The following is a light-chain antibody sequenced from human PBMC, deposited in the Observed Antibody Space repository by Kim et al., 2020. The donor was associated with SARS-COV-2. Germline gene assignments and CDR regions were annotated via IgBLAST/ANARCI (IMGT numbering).Light chain of an antibody. CDR1: SLRSYY. CDR3: NSRDSSCNHYV. CDR2: GKN. J-gene: IGLJ1*01. Sequence: SSELTQDPAVSVALGQTVRITCQGDSLRSYYASWYQQKPGQAPVLVIYGKNNRPSGIPDRFSGSSSGNTASLTITGAQAEDEADYYCNSRDSSCNHYVFVTGTKVTVL. V-gene: IGLV3-19*01.